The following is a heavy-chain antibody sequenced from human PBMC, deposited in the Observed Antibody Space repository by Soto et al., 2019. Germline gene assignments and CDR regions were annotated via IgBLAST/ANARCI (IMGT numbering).Heavy chain of an antibody. Sequence: SETLSLTCTVSGGAISSYYWSWMRQPPGKGLEWIGYIYYSGSTNYNPSLKSRVTISVDTSKNQFSLKLSSVTAADTAVYYCARGDSSGYYVYYYGMDVWGQGTTVTVSS. J-gene: IGHJ6*02. D-gene: IGHD3-22*01. CDR1: GGAISSYY. CDR2: IYYSGST. V-gene: IGHV4-59*01. CDR3: ARGDSSGYYVYYYGMDV.